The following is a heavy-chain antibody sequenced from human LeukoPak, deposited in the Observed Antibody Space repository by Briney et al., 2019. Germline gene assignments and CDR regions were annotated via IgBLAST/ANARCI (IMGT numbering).Heavy chain of an antibody. V-gene: IGHV3-33*08. Sequence: GGSLRLSCAASGFTVSTNYMSWVRQAPGKGLEWVAVIWYDGSNKYYADSVKGRFTISRDSSKNTLYLQMNSLRAEDTAVYYCARDPEWELLYFDYWGQGTLVTVSS. J-gene: IGHJ4*02. CDR1: GFTVSTNY. CDR3: ARDPEWELLYFDY. D-gene: IGHD1-26*01. CDR2: IWYDGSNK.